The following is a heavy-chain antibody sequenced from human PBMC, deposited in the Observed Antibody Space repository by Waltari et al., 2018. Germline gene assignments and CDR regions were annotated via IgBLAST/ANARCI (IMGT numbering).Heavy chain of an antibody. CDR1: GVTFNTYW. J-gene: IGHJ4*02. D-gene: IGHD3-3*01. CDR2: VDTDGTKT. V-gene: IGHV3-74*03. Sequence: QLVESGGGLVQPGGSLRLSCEVSGVTFNTYWMPWVRQIPGKGLAWVSRVDTDGTKTEYAESVQGRFTISRDNAKNTLYLQMNSLRADDTAVYYCAREYYGLWTGYYLEKWGRGTQVTVTS. CDR3: AREYYGLWTGYYLEK.